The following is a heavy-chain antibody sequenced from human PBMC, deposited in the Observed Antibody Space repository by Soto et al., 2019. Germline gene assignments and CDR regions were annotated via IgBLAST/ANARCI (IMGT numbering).Heavy chain of an antibody. V-gene: IGHV1-18*01. CDR2: ISAYNGNT. CDR1: GYTFTSYG. D-gene: IGHD6-13*01. J-gene: IGHJ5*02. CDR3: ARGVQQLVPGAWFDP. Sequence: QVQLVQSGAEVKKPGASVKVSCKASGYTFTSYGISWVRQAPGQGLEWMGWISAYNGNTNYAQKLQGIVTMTTDTPTSTAYMELRSMRSDDTAVYYCARGVQQLVPGAWFDPWGQGTLVTVSS.